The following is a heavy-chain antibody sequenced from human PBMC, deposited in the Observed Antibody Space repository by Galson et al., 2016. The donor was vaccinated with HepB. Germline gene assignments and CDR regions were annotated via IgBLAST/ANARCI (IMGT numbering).Heavy chain of an antibody. D-gene: IGHD5-12*01. Sequence: TLSLTCTVSGYSISSGYNWGWIRQPPGKGLEWIGSIHHSGNTYCNPSVRSRVTISVNTSKKQFSLNLTSVTAADTAVYYCARENWGPTIPDYWGQGTLVTVSS. CDR1: GYSISSGYN. CDR3: ARENWGPTIPDY. V-gene: IGHV4-38-2*02. J-gene: IGHJ4*02. CDR2: IHHSGNT.